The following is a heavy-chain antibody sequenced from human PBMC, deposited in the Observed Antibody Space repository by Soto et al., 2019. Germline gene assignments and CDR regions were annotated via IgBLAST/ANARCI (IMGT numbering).Heavy chain of an antibody. CDR1: GFTFSSYG. CDR3: AKDAPIAAACFFFDY. V-gene: IGHV3-30*18. Sequence: QVQLVESGGGVVQPGRSLRLSCAASGFTFSSYGMHWVRQAPGKGLEWVAVISYDGSNKYYADSVKGRFTISRDNSKNTLYRQMNSLRAEDTAVYYCAKDAPIAAACFFFDYWGQGTLVTVSS. CDR2: ISYDGSNK. D-gene: IGHD6-13*01. J-gene: IGHJ4*02.